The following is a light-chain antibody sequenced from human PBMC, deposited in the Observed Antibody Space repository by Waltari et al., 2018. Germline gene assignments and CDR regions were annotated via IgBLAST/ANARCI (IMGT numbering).Light chain of an antibody. CDR2: DVT. CDR3: SSYRSTISVV. CDR1: RSDIGDYNY. V-gene: IGLV2-14*03. J-gene: IGLJ2*01. Sequence: QSALTQPASVSGSPGQSITISCTGTRSDIGDYNYVSWYQQHPGKAPKLIIFDVTNRPSGVSSRFSGSKSGNTASLTISALQAEDEGDYYCSSYRSTISVVFGGGTKVTVL.